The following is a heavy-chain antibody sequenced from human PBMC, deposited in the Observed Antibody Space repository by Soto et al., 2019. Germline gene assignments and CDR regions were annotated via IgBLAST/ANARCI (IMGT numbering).Heavy chain of an antibody. D-gene: IGHD1-20*01. J-gene: IGHJ6*02. CDR2: INPYTGDT. Sequence: ASVKVSCKAFGYTFISYYIHWVRQAPGQGLEWMGWINPYTGDTNYAQKFQGRVTMTRDTSITTAYMELSRLRSDDTAFYYCARDPGGITGNNEHHYYDLDVWGQGTTVTVSS. V-gene: IGHV1-2*02. CDR1: GYTFISYY. CDR3: ARDPGGITGNNEHHYYDLDV.